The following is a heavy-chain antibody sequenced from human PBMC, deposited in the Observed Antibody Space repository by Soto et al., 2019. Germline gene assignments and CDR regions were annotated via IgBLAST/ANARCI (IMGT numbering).Heavy chain of an antibody. CDR1: GFTVSSNY. V-gene: IGHV3-53*04. Sequence: GGSLRLSCAASGFTVSSNYMSWVRQAPGKGLEWVSVIYSGGSTYYADSVKGRFTISRHNSKNTLYLQMNSLRAEDTAVYYCARAFGGYSYGYVDYWGQGTLVTVSS. CDR3: ARAFGGYSYGYVDY. D-gene: IGHD5-18*01. CDR2: IYSGGST. J-gene: IGHJ4*02.